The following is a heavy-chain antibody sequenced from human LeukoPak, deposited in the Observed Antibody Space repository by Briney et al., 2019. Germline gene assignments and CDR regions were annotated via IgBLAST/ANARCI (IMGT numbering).Heavy chain of an antibody. D-gene: IGHD3-9*01. V-gene: IGHV3-74*01. J-gene: IGHJ4*02. CDR2: INSDGINT. CDR3: VKDHGWLLYS. Sequence: GGSLRLSCAASGFTFSNYWMHWVRQAPGKGLVWVSRINSDGINTSYADSVKGRFTISRDNAKNTLNLQMNSLRADDTAVYYCVKDHGWLLYSWGQGTLVTVSS. CDR1: GFTFSNYW.